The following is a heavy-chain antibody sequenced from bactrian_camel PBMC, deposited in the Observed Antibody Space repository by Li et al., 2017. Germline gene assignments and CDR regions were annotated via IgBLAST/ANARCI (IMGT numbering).Heavy chain of an antibody. CDR3: GTGGPESGCWCPRSRLCLANIN. CDR2: INGMTGIT. Sequence: DVQLVESGGGVVPPGSSLRLSCVASGFTFRTHAMSWVRQAPGKGLEWVSTINGMTGITYYADSVKGRFTISRDDAKNAVYLQLNSLKPEDTAMYYCGTGGPESGCWCPRSRLCLANINWGQGTQVTVS. CDR1: GFTFRTHA. J-gene: IGHJ4*01. D-gene: IGHD1*01. V-gene: IGHV3S40*01.